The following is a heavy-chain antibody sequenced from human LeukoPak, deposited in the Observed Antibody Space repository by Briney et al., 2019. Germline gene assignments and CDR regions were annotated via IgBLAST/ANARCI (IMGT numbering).Heavy chain of an antibody. CDR1: GGSFSGYY. J-gene: IGHJ5*02. V-gene: IGHV4-34*01. CDR2: INHSGST. Sequence: PSETLSLTCAVDGGSFSGYYWSWIRQPPGKGLEWIGEINHSGSTNYNPSLKSRVTTSVDTSKNQFSLKLSSVTAADTAVYYCARDGASSSGYYGWFDPWGQGTLVTVSS. D-gene: IGHD3-22*01. CDR3: ARDGASSSGYYGWFDP.